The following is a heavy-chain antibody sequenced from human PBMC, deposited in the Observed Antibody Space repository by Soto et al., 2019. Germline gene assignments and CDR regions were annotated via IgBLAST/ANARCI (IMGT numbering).Heavy chain of an antibody. CDR2: IIPSVDMA. Sequence: SVKVSCTASGGTLNTYTINWVRQAPGQGLEWMGRIIPSVDMANYARKFQDRVTISADKSTSTAYLELSSLRSEDTAVYYCAILDYYDSSGYSLGPEYWGQGSLVTVSS. CDR3: AILDYYDSSGYSLGPEY. CDR1: GGTLNTYT. J-gene: IGHJ4*02. V-gene: IGHV1-69*02. D-gene: IGHD3-22*01.